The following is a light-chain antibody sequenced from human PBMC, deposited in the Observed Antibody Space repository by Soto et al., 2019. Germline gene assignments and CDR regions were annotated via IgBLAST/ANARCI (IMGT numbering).Light chain of an antibody. CDR1: QGIGIW. CDR2: KAS. V-gene: IGKV1-5*03. J-gene: IGKJ1*01. CDR3: QQYKDYSWT. Sequence: IQMTQSPSTLSASVGDRVAITCRASQGIGIWLAWYQQKPGKAPRFLIYKASTLESGVPSRFSGSGSGTEFTLTISSLQPEDFGSYYCQQYKDYSWTFGQGTKVEIK.